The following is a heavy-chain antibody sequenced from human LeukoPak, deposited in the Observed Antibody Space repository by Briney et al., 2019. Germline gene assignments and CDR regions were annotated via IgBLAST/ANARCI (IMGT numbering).Heavy chain of an antibody. J-gene: IGHJ4*02. Sequence: GGSLRLSCAASGFIFSSYAMHWVRQAPGKGLEWVAVISYDGSDKYYADSVKGRFTISRDTSKNTLFLQMNSLRAEDTAVYYCARDSGYYGLAFDYWGQGTLVTVSS. CDR1: GFIFSSYA. CDR3: ARDSGYYGLAFDY. D-gene: IGHD3-22*01. V-gene: IGHV3-30*04. CDR2: ISYDGSDK.